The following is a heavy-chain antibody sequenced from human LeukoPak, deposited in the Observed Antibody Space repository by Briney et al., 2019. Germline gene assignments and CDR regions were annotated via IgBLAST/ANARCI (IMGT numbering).Heavy chain of an antibody. D-gene: IGHD2-2*01. CDR2: IYYSGST. CDR1: GGSISSSTYY. CDR3: ARRPRYCSSMSCYWGY. V-gene: IGHV4-39*02. J-gene: IGHJ4*02. Sequence: PSETLSLTCTVSGGSISSSTYYWGWIRQPPGKGLEWIGSIYYSGSTYYNPSLKSRVTISVDTSKNHFSLKLSSVTAADTAVYYCARRPRYCSSMSCYWGYWGQGALVTVSS.